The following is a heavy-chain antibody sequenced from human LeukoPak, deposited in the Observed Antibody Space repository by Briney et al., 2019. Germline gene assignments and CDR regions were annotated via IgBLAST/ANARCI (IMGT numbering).Heavy chain of an antibody. V-gene: IGHV3-7*01. J-gene: IGHJ4*02. CDR1: GFTFSSSW. Sequence: GGSLRLSCAASGFTFSSSWMSWVRQAPGKGLEWVANINQDGSEKNYVDSVKGRFTISRDYAKNSLYLQMNSLRAEDTAVYYCARSDHDDILTGYYRWGQGTLVTVSS. CDR2: INQDGSEK. CDR3: ARSDHDDILTGYYR. D-gene: IGHD3-9*01.